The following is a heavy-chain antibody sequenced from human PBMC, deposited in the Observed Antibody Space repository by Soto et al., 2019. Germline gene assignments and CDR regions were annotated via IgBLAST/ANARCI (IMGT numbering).Heavy chain of an antibody. CDR1: GFTLSSYG. Sequence: QVQLVESGGGVVQPGRSLRLSCAASGFTLSSYGMHWVRQAPGKGLEWVAVISYDGSNKYYADSVKGRFTISRDNSKNTLYLQMNSLRAEDTAVYYCAKSQASSSWYFTTYYYYGMDVWGQGTTVTVSS. V-gene: IGHV3-30*18. CDR3: AKSQASSSWYFTTYYYYGMDV. D-gene: IGHD6-13*01. CDR2: ISYDGSNK. J-gene: IGHJ6*02.